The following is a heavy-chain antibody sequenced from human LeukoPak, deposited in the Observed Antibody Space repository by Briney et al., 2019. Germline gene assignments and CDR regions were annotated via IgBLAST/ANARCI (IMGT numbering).Heavy chain of an antibody. CDR1: GGSFSGYY. D-gene: IGHD2-15*01. V-gene: IGHV4-34*01. J-gene: IGHJ4*02. Sequence: SETLSLTCAVYGGSFSGYYWSWIRQPPGEGLEWIGEINHSGSTNYNPSLKSRVTISVDTSKNQFSLKLSSVTAADTAVYYCAGRSYCSGRRCNHDYWGQGTLVTVSS. CDR3: AGRSYCSGRRCNHDY. CDR2: INHSGST.